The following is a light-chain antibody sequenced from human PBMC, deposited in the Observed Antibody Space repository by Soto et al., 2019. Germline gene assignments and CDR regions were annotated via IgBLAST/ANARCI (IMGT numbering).Light chain of an antibody. Sequence: DIHMTQSPSSLSASVGDRVTITCRASQNVRNYLNWYQQKPGQAPKLLIFTASTLQTGVPSRFSGRGSGTDFTLTISSLQPEDFATYYCQQSYSTPQTFGQGTKLEIK. CDR3: QQSYSTPQT. J-gene: IGKJ2*01. CDR2: TAS. CDR1: QNVRNY. V-gene: IGKV1-39*01.